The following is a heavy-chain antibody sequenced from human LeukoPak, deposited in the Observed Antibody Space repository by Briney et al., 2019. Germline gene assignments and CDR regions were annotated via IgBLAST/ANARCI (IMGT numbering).Heavy chain of an antibody. CDR3: ARGEYCTNGGCYGYYMDV. J-gene: IGHJ6*03. CDR1: GGSVSGHY. CDR2: INHSGST. V-gene: IGHV4-34*01. D-gene: IGHD2-8*01. Sequence: SETLSLTCAVYGGSVSGHYWSWIRQPPGKGLEWIGEINHSGSTNYNPSLKCRSAVSVDTSKNQFSLKLSSVTAADTAVYYCARGEYCTNGGCYGYYMDVWGKGTPVTVSS.